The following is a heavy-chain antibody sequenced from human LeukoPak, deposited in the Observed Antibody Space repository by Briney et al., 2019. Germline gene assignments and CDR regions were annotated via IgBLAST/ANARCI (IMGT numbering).Heavy chain of an antibody. CDR3: ARGRLRFLEWLPDYYYYGMDV. Sequence: SETLSLTCAVYGGSFSGYYWSWIRQPPGKGLEWIGEINHSGSTNYNPSLKSRVTISVDTSKNQFSLKLSSVTAADTAVYYCARGRLRFLEWLPDYYYYGMDVWGQGTTVTVSS. J-gene: IGHJ6*02. D-gene: IGHD3-3*01. V-gene: IGHV4-34*01. CDR2: INHSGST. CDR1: GGSFSGYY.